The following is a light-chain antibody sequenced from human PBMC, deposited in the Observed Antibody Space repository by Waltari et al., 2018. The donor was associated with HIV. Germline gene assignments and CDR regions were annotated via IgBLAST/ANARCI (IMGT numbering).Light chain of an antibody. CDR2: EDT. CDR3: QSYYLNIVV. Sequence: NFILTQPHSVSESPGKTVTISCTRSGGTIASDYGQLYQQRPDSAPTTVIYEDTKRPSGVPDRFSGSIDSSSNSASLTISGLQTDDEADYYCQSYYLNIVVFGGGTKLTVL. J-gene: IGLJ2*01. CDR1: GGTIASDY. V-gene: IGLV6-57*04.